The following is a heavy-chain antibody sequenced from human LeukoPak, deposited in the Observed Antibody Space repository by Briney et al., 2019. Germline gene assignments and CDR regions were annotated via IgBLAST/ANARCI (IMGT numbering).Heavy chain of an antibody. J-gene: IGHJ2*01. D-gene: IGHD3-9*01. V-gene: IGHV3-30-3*01. Sequence: PGGSLRLSCAASGFTFSSYAMHWVRQAPGKGLEWVAVISYDGSNKYYADSVKGRFTISRDNSKNTLYLQMNSLRAEDTAVYYCAREYLNYDILTGYASNWYFDLWGRGTLVTVSS. CDR1: GFTFSSYA. CDR3: AREYLNYDILTGYASNWYFDL. CDR2: ISYDGSNK.